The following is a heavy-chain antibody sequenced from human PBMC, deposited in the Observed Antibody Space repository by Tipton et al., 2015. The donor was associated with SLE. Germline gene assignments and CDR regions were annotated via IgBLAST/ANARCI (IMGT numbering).Heavy chain of an antibody. Sequence: TLSLTCTVSGGSISSYYWSWIRQLPGKGLEWIGYIYYSGSTYYNPSLKSRVTISVDTSKNQFSLKLSSVTAADTAVYYCASSDTAMVTGAFDIWGQGTMVTVSS. CDR3: ASSDTAMVTGAFDI. CDR2: IYYSGST. CDR1: GGSISSYY. J-gene: IGHJ3*02. D-gene: IGHD5-18*01. V-gene: IGHV4-59*06.